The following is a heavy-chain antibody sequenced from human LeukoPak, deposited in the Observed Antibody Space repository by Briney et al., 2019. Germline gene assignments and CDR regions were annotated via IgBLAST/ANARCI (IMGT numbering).Heavy chain of an antibody. CDR2: IYSGGST. CDR1: GFTVSSNY. CDR3: ARGGTSWGDDAFDI. Sequence: GGSLRLSCAASGFTVSSNYMSWVRQAPGKGLEWVSVIYSGGSTYYADSVKGRFTISRDNSKNTLYLQMNSLRAEDTAVYYCARGGTSWGDDAFDIWGQGTMVTVSS. V-gene: IGHV3-66*02. D-gene: IGHD2-2*01. J-gene: IGHJ3*02.